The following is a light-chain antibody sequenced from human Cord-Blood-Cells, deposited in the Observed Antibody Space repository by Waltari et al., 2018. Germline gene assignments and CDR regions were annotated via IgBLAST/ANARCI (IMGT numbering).Light chain of an antibody. CDR1: QSVLYSSNNKNY. V-gene: IGKV4-1*01. CDR3: QQYYSTSTWT. CDR2: WAS. J-gene: IGKJ1*01. Sequence: SSQSVLYSSNNKNYLAWYQQKPGQPPKLLIYWASTRESGVPDRFSGSGSGTDFTLTISSLQAEDVAVYYCQQYYSTSTWTFGQGTKVEIK.